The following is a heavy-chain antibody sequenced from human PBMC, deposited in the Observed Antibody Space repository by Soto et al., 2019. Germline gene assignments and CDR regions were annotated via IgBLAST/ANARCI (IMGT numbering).Heavy chain of an antibody. CDR1: GLTFSTYA. V-gene: IGHV3-23*01. Sequence: AGGSLRLSCAASGLTFSTYAMSWVRQTPGKGLEWVSAITGTGGNTHYADSVKGRFTISRDNSRNTLYLQMDSLRGEDKAVYYCEIGGYHYDGVGDHWGQGTLVTVSS. CDR2: ITGTGGNT. CDR3: EIGGYHYDGVGDH. J-gene: IGHJ4*02. D-gene: IGHD3-22*01.